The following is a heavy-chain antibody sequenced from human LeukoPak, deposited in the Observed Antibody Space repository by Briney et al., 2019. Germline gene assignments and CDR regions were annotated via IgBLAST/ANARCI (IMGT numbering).Heavy chain of an antibody. CDR2: IKQDGSEK. V-gene: IGHV3-7*04. Sequence: GGSLRLSCAASGFTFSSYWMSWVRQAPGKGLEWVANIKQDGSEKFYVDSVKGRFTISRDNAKNSLYLQMNSLRAEDTAVYYCARDCVIVGAPCYDYWGQGTLVTVSS. CDR3: ARDCVIVGAPCYDY. CDR1: GFTFSSYW. J-gene: IGHJ4*02. D-gene: IGHD1-26*01.